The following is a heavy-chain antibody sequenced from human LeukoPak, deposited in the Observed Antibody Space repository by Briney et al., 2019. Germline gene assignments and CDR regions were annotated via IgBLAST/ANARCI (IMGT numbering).Heavy chain of an antibody. CDR1: GFTFSDYG. D-gene: IGHD6-13*01. CDR3: AKDEIQGVTGAVPGY. V-gene: IGHV3-30*02. CDR2: IQNDGSNK. Sequence: GGSLRLSCVASGFTFSDYGIHWVRQAQGKGLDWVAFIQNDGSNKYYGDSVKGRFTISRDNSKNTLYLQMNSLRAEDTAVYHCAKDEIQGVTGAVPGYWGQGTLVTVSS. J-gene: IGHJ4*02.